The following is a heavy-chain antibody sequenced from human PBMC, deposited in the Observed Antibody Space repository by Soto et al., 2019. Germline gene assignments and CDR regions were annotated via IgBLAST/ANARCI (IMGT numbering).Heavy chain of an antibody. Sequence: GGSLRLSCEASGFPFGNYHMSWVRQAPGKGLEWVAGISAGGDGTTYADSVKGRFSISRDNSKNTLYLQMNNLRAEDTGIYHCAKDRSGWYYFDYWGQGTLVTVSS. CDR3: AKDRSGWYYFDY. CDR2: ISAGGDGT. CDR1: GFPFGNYH. J-gene: IGHJ4*02. V-gene: IGHV3-23*01. D-gene: IGHD6-19*01.